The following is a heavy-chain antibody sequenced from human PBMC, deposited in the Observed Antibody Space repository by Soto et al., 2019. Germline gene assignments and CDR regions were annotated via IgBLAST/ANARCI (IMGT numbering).Heavy chain of an antibody. CDR3: ARILYYYDSSGYLNAFDI. J-gene: IGHJ3*02. V-gene: IGHV4-59*01. CDR2: IYYSGST. CDR1: GGSISSYY. D-gene: IGHD3-22*01. Sequence: SETLSLTCTVSGGSISSYYWSWIRQPPGKGLEWIGYIYYSGSTNYNPSLKSRVTISVDTSKNQFSLKLSSVTAAETAVYYCARILYYYDSSGYLNAFDIWGQGTMVTVSS.